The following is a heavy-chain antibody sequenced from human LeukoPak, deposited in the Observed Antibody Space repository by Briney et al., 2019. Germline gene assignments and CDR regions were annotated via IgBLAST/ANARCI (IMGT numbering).Heavy chain of an antibody. V-gene: IGHV1-18*01. D-gene: IGHD3-10*01. CDR2: SSGYNGET. CDR3: ARDIGVSQFDP. J-gene: IGHJ5*02. Sequence: ASVKVSCKASGYTFTNHGISWVRQAPGQGLEWLGWSSGYNGETDYSQKLQDRLTLTIDTPTTTAYMELRSLTSDDTAIYYCARDIGVSQFDPWGQGTLVAVSS. CDR1: GYTFTNHG.